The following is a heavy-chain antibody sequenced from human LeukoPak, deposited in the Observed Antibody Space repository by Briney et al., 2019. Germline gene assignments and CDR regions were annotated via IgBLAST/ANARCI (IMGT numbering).Heavy chain of an antibody. CDR1: GYTFTNYG. V-gene: IGHV1-18*01. Sequence: ASVKVSCKASGYTFTNYGISWVRQARGEGLEGMGWISAYNGNTNYAQKLQGRVTMTTDTSTSTAYMELRSLRSDDTAVYYCARVEDTAMVTQIDYWGQGTLVTVSS. CDR2: ISAYNGNT. CDR3: ARVEDTAMVTQIDY. J-gene: IGHJ4*02. D-gene: IGHD5-18*01.